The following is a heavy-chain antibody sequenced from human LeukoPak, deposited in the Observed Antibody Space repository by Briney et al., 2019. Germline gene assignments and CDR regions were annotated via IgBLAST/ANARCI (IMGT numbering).Heavy chain of an antibody. CDR3: ARDPAYCGGDCYNDY. Sequence: SVKVSCKASGGTFSSYAISWVRQAPGQGLEWMGGIIPIFGTANYAQKFQGRVTITADESTSTAYMELSSLRSEDTAVYYCARDPAYCGGDCYNDYWGQGTPVTVSS. V-gene: IGHV1-69*13. CDR1: GGTFSSYA. CDR2: IIPIFGTA. D-gene: IGHD2-21*02. J-gene: IGHJ4*02.